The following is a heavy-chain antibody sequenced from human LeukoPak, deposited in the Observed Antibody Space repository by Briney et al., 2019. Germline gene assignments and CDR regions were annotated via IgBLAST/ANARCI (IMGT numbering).Heavy chain of an antibody. Sequence: SETLSLTCTVSGGSISTYYWSWIRQPPGRGLEWIGYIYYSGSTNYNPSLKSRVTISVDTSKNQFSLKLSSVTAADTAVYYCVRCERRKEWLAGGVDYWGQGTLVTVSS. J-gene: IGHJ4*02. CDR2: IYYSGST. CDR1: GGSISTYY. CDR3: VRCERRKEWLAGGVDY. V-gene: IGHV4-59*01. D-gene: IGHD6-19*01.